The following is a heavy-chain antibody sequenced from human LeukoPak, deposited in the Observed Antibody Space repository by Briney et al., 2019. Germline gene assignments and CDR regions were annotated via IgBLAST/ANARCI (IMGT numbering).Heavy chain of an antibody. J-gene: IGHJ6*03. D-gene: IGHD3-3*01. CDR2: IYYSGST. V-gene: IGHV4-31*03. CDR3: ASCPKGGWSGYYYYYYYMDV. CDR1: GGSISSGGYY. Sequence: SQTLSLTCTVSGGSISSGGYYWSWIRQHPGKGLEWIGYIYYSGSTYYNPSLKSRVTISVDTSKNQFSLKLSSVTAADTAVYYCASCPKGGWSGYYYYYYYMDVWGKGTTVIVSS.